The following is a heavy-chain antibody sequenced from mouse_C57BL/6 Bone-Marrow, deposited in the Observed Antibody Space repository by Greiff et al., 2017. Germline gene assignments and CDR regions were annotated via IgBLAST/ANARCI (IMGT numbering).Heavy chain of an antibody. V-gene: IGHV1-61*01. CDR2: IYPSDNET. J-gene: IGHJ3*01. CDR1: GYTFTSYW. CDR3: ARGGGL. Sequence: QVQLQQPGAELVRPGSSVKLSCKASGYTFTSYWMDWVKQRPGQGLEWIGNIYPSDNETHYNQKFKDKATLTVDKSSSTAYMQLSSLTSEDSAVYYCARGGGLWGQGTLVTVSA.